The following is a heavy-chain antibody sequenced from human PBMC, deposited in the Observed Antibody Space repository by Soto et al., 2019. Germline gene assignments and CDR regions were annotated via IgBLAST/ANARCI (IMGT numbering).Heavy chain of an antibody. V-gene: IGHV4-59*01. Sequence: QVQLQESGPGLVKPSETLSLTCTVSGGSISSYYWSWIRQPPGKGLEWIGYIYYSGSTNYNPSLKSRVTISVDTSKNQFSLKLSSVTAADTAVYYCARGLFSGYCSGGSCHRPFDYWGQGTLVTVSS. D-gene: IGHD2-15*01. CDR2: IYYSGST. CDR1: GGSISSYY. CDR3: ARGLFSGYCSGGSCHRPFDY. J-gene: IGHJ4*02.